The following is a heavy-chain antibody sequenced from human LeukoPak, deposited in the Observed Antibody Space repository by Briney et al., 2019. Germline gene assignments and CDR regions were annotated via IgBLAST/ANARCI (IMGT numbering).Heavy chain of an antibody. J-gene: IGHJ6*02. CDR1: GGTFGSYA. D-gene: IGHD6-13*01. CDR2: IIPIFGTA. Sequence: ASVKVSCKASGGTFGSYAISWVRQAPGQGLEWMGGIIPIFGTANYAQKFQGRVTITADESTSTAYMELSSLRSEDTAVYYCAAQEGYSSSWYYYYYGMDVWGQGTTVTVSS. CDR3: AAQEGYSSSWYYYYYGMDV. V-gene: IGHV1-69*13.